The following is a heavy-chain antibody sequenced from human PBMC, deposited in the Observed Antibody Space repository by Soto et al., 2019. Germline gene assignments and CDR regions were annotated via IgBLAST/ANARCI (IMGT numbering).Heavy chain of an antibody. CDR2: INHSGST. J-gene: IGHJ6*02. Sequence: PSETLSLTCAVYGGSFSGYYWSWIRQPPGKGLEWIGEINHSGSTNYNPSLKSRVTISVDTSKNQFSLKLSSVTAADTAVYYCARGGRRSPVMDVWGQGTTVTVSS. CDR1: GGSFSGYY. CDR3: ARGGRRSPVMDV. V-gene: IGHV4-34*01.